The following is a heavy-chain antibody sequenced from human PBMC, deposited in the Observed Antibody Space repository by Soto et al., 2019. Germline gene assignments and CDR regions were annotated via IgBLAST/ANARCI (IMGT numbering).Heavy chain of an antibody. D-gene: IGHD1-1*01. CDR3: AKDPKATGTHY. CDR2: ITFDGSNK. J-gene: IGHJ4*02. CDR1: GFIINSYG. V-gene: IGHV3-30*18. Sequence: LRLSCAASGFIINSYGMHWVRQAPGKGLEWVAVITFDGSNKYYADSVKGRFSISRDNSRNRLYLQMYSLRPEDTAVYYCAKDPKATGTHYWGRGTLVTVS.